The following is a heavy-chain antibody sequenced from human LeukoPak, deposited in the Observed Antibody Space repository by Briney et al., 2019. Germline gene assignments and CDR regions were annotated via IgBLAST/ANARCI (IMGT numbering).Heavy chain of an antibody. Sequence: SETLSLTCTVSGGSFSRSNYYWGWIRQSPGKGLEWVGSIYYGGSTSYSPSLKSRVTMSVDTSKSQFSLKLSSVTAADAATYFCARHVPSRVRDNGWYGEFDNWGQGTLVTVSS. J-gene: IGHJ4*02. D-gene: IGHD3-10*01. V-gene: IGHV4-39*01. CDR1: GGSFSRSNYY. CDR3: ARHVPSRVRDNGWYGEFDN. CDR2: IYYGGST.